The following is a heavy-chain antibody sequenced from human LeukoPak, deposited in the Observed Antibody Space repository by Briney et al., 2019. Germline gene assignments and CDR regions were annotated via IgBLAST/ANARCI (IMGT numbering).Heavy chain of an antibody. J-gene: IGHJ6*03. V-gene: IGHV4-4*07. CDR2: ISTSGST. Sequence: SETLSLTCTVSGGSISSYYYNCIRRPARKGLEWIGRISTSGSTNYNPSLKSRVTISVDKSKNQFSLKLTSVTAADTPVYYCARDLGEGIYGFYYYMDVWGKGTTVTVSS. D-gene: IGHD3-10*01. CDR1: GGSISSYY. CDR3: ARDLGEGIYGFYYYMDV.